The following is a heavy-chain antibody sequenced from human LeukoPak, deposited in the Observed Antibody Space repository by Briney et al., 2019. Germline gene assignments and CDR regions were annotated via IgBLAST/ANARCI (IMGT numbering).Heavy chain of an antibody. J-gene: IGHJ4*02. Sequence: ASVKVSCKASGYIFTTYGITWVRQAPGQGLEWMGWINPNSGGTNYAQKFQGRVTMTRDTSISTAYMELSRLRSDDTAVYYCARANSGWSRFLDYWGQGTLVTVSS. D-gene: IGHD6-19*01. V-gene: IGHV1-2*02. CDR3: ARANSGWSRFLDY. CDR1: GYIFTTYG. CDR2: INPNSGGT.